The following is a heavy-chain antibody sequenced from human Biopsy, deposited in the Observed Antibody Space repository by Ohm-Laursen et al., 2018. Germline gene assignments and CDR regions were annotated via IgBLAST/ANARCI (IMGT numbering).Heavy chain of an antibody. Sequence: SLRLSCAASGFAFSYYGLHWVRQAPGKGLQWVAVMWSDGINKNYADSVKGRSTVSRDNSNNALYLQMSSLRDEDSAVYYCARDDDTTGHYMILNHWGQGTLATVSS. CDR3: ARDDDTTGHYMILNH. CDR1: GFAFSYYG. J-gene: IGHJ5*02. D-gene: IGHD3-9*01. V-gene: IGHV3-33*01. CDR2: MWSDGINK.